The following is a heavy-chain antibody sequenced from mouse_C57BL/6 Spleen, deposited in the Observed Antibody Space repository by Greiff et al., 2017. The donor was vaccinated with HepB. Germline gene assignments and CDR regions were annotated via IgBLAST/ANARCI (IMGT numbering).Heavy chain of an antibody. CDR1: GFTFSNYW. CDR2: IRLKSDNYAT. V-gene: IGHV6-3*01. Sequence: EVQVVESGGGLVQPGGSMKLSCVASGFTFSNYWMNWVRQSPEKGLEWVAQIRLKSDNYATHYAESVKGRFTISRDDSKSSVYLQMNNLRAEDTGIYYCTGGGPYYYGSSLAYWGQGTLVTVSA. CDR3: TGGGPYYYGSSLAY. D-gene: IGHD1-1*01. J-gene: IGHJ3*01.